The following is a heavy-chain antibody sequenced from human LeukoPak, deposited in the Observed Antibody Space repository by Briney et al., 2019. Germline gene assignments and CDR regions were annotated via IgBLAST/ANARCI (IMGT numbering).Heavy chain of an antibody. CDR3: ASYKTYYDSSGHPLDY. D-gene: IGHD3-22*01. V-gene: IGHV4-38-2*02. CDR1: GSSINSVYS. CDR2: IYHNGNS. Sequence: SETLSLTCTVFGSSINSVYSWGWIRQPPGKGLEWIGSIYHNGNSYYNSSLKSRVTISVHTSENQFSLKLSSVTAADTAVYYCASYKTYYDSSGHPLDYWGQGTLVTVSS. J-gene: IGHJ4*02.